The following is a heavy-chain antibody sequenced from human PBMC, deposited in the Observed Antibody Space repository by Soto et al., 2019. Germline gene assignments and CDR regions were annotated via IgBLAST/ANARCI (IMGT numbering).Heavy chain of an antibody. CDR3: ARGTVGSRSPQWLVQGEDFDY. Sequence: SQTLSLPCAISGDSVSSNSAAWNWIRQSPSRGLEWLGRTYYRSKWYNDYAVSVKSRITINPDTSKNQFSLQLNSVTPEDTAVYYCARGTVGSRSPQWLVQGEDFDYWGQGTLVTVSS. J-gene: IGHJ4*02. CDR2: TYYRSKWYN. V-gene: IGHV6-1*01. CDR1: GDSVSSNSAA. D-gene: IGHD6-19*01.